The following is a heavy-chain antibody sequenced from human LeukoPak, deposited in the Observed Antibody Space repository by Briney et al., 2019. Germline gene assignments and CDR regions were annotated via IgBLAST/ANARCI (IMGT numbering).Heavy chain of an antibody. CDR1: GFTFSGFW. CDR3: ARAPSPDYYDSSGYYPTLPDY. V-gene: IGHV3-30-3*01. J-gene: IGHJ4*02. CDR2: ISYDGSNK. Sequence: GGSLRLSCAASGFTFSGFWMNWVRQAPGKGLEWVAVISYDGSNKYYADSVKGRFTISRDNSKNTLYLQMNSLRAEDTAVYYCARAPSPDYYDSSGYYPTLPDYWGQGTLVTVSS. D-gene: IGHD3-22*01.